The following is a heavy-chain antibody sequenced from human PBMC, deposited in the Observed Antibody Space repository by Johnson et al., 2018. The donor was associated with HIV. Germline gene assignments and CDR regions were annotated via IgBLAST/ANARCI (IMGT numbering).Heavy chain of an antibody. D-gene: IGHD1-26*01. Sequence: QVQLVESGGGVVQPGRSLRLSCAASGFTFSSYAMHWVRQAPGKGLEWVAVISYDGSNKYYADSVKGRLTISRDNSKNTLYLQMNSLRAEDTAVYYCARPLGVGATIGAFDIWGQGTMVTVSS. CDR2: ISYDGSNK. CDR3: ARPLGVGATIGAFDI. V-gene: IGHV3-30*04. J-gene: IGHJ3*02. CDR1: GFTFSSYA.